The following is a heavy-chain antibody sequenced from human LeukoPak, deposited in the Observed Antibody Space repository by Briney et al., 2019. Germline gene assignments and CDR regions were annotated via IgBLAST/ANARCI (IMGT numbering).Heavy chain of an antibody. V-gene: IGHV4-59*11. CDR1: GGSISSHY. Sequence: SETLSLTCTVSGGSISSHYWSWIRQPPGKGLEWIGYIYYSGSTNYNPSLKSRVTISVDTSKNQFSLKLSSVTAADTAVYYCARRYSSTWYKTFDYWGQGTLVTVSS. D-gene: IGHD6-13*01. CDR2: IYYSGST. CDR3: ARRYSSTWYKTFDY. J-gene: IGHJ4*02.